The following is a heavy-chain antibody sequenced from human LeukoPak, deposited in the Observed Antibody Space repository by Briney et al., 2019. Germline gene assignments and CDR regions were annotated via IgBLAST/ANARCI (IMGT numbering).Heavy chain of an antibody. J-gene: IGHJ6*02. D-gene: IGHD2-15*01. CDR1: GGSISSYY. V-gene: IGHV4-4*07. CDR2: IYTSGST. Sequence: SETLSLTCTASGGSISSYYWSWIRQPAGKGLEWIGRIYTSGSTNYNPSLKSRVTMSVDTSKNQFSLKLSSVTAADTAVYYCARSAASRYCSGGSCSDYGMDVWGQGTTVTVSS. CDR3: ARSAASRYCSGGSCSDYGMDV.